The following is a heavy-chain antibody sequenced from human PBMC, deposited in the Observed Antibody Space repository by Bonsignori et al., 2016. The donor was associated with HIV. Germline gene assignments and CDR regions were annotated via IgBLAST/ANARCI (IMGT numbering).Heavy chain of an antibody. CDR2: ISAYNGNT. CDR3: ARDGFLFGVPIMGY. Sequence: WVRQAPGQGLEWMGWISAYNGNTNYAQKLQGRVTMTTDTSTSTAYMELRSLRSDDTAVYYCARDGFLFGVPIMGYWGQGTLVTVSS. V-gene: IGHV1-18*01. D-gene: IGHD3-3*01. J-gene: IGHJ4*02.